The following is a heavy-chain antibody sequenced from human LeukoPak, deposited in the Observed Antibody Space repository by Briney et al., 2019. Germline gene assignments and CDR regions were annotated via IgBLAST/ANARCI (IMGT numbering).Heavy chain of an antibody. CDR2: IKEDGSVK. V-gene: IGHV3-7*01. CDR3: ATAGGAI. J-gene: IGHJ4*02. CDR1: GFSFSGSW. D-gene: IGHD3-10*01. Sequence: GRSLRLSCAASGFSFSGSWMTWVRQSPGKGLECVANIKEDGSVKAYVDSVRGRLTISRDNAKNSLYLQMNSLRAEDTAVYYCATAGGAIWGQGTLVTVSS.